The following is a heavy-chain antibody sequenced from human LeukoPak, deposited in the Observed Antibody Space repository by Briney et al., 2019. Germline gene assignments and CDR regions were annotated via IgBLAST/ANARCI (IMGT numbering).Heavy chain of an antibody. Sequence: KPSETLSLTCAVYGGSFSDYYWSWIRQPPGKGLEWIGYIYYSGSTNYNPSLKSRVTISVDTSKNQFSLKLSSVTAADTAVYYCARGYCSGGSCYPPGGIDYWGQGTLVTVSS. V-gene: IGHV4-59*01. CDR3: ARGYCSGGSCYPPGGIDY. CDR2: IYYSGST. J-gene: IGHJ4*02. CDR1: GGSFSDYY. D-gene: IGHD2-15*01.